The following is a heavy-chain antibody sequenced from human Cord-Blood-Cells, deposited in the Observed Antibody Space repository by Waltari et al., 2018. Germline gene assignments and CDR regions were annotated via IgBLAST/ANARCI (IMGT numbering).Heavy chain of an antibody. CDR1: GGTFSSYA. Sequence: QVQLVQSGAEVKMPGSSVKVSCKASGGTFSSYAISWVRQAPGPGLEWMGGIIPIFGTANYAQKFQGRVTITADESTSTAYMELSSLRSEDTAVYYCARDPEDYYYDSSGYYDYWGQGTLVTVSS. D-gene: IGHD3-22*01. CDR3: ARDPEDYYYDSSGYYDY. V-gene: IGHV1-69*01. J-gene: IGHJ4*02. CDR2: IIPIFGTA.